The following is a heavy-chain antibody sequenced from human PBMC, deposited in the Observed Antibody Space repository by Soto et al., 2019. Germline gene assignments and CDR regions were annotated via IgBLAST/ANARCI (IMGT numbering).Heavy chain of an antibody. J-gene: IGHJ6*02. D-gene: IGHD3-22*01. CDR2: IYYSGST. V-gene: IGHV4-59*01. CDR1: GGSISSYY. CDR3: GRTPRPYYYDSSGYHPPAYGMHV. Sequence: SETLSLTCTDSGGSISSYYWSWIRQPPGKGLEWIGYIYYSGSTNYNPSLKSRVTISVDTSKNQFSLKLSSVTAADTAVYYCGRTPRPYYYDSSGYHPPAYGMHVWGQGTTVTVSS.